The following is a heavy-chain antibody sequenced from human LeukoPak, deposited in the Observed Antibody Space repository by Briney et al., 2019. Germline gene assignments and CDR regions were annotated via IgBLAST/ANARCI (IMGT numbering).Heavy chain of an antibody. V-gene: IGHV4-59*01. Sequence: SDTLSLTCTVSGGSISSYYWSWIRQPPGKGLEWIGYIYYSGSTNYNPPLKSRVTISVDTSKNQFSLKLSSVTAADTAVYYCARDGYSYGYGWFDPWGQGTLVTVSS. CDR2: IYYSGST. J-gene: IGHJ5*02. CDR3: ARDGYSYGYGWFDP. D-gene: IGHD5-18*01. CDR1: GGSISSYY.